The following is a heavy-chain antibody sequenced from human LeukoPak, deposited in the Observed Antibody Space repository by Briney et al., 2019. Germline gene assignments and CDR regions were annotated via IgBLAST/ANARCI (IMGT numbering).Heavy chain of an antibody. CDR2: IYSDGRT. Sequence: GGSLRLSCAASGFIVSSNHMSWVRQAPGKGLEWVSIIYSDGRTYYADSVKGRFTIYRDNSKNTLYLQVNSLRAEDTAVYYCARDRDWFDPWGQGTLVTVSS. J-gene: IGHJ5*02. V-gene: IGHV3-53*01. CDR1: GFIVSSNH. CDR3: ARDRDWFDP. D-gene: IGHD3-10*01.